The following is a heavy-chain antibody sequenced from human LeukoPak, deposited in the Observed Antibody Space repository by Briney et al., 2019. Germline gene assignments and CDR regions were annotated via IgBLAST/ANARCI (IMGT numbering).Heavy chain of an antibody. J-gene: IGHJ4*02. V-gene: IGHV3-30*04. CDR3: ARGTVRGVVY. CDR1: GFVFSTYA. CDR2: TSYDEGNK. D-gene: IGHD3-10*01. Sequence: GGSLRLSCAASGFVFSTYAMHWVRQAPGKGLEWVAVTSYDEGNKIYTDSVKGRFTISRDNSKNTLYLQMNSLRVEDTAVYYCARGTVRGVVYWGQGTLVTVSS.